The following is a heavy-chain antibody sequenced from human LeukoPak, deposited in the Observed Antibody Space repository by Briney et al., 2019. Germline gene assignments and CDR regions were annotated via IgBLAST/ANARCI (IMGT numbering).Heavy chain of an antibody. Sequence: SVKVSCKASGYTFTSYDINWVRQATGQGLEWMGWMNPNSGNTGYAQKFQGRVTMTRNTSISTAYMELSSLRSEDTAVYYCARRGMYGSSWYNSGFDYWGQGTLVTVSS. J-gene: IGHJ4*02. CDR3: ARRGMYGSSWYNSGFDY. V-gene: IGHV1-8*01. CDR2: MNPNSGNT. D-gene: IGHD6-13*01. CDR1: GYTFTSYD.